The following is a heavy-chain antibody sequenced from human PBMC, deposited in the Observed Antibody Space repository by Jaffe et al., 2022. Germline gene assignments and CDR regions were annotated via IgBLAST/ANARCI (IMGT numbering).Heavy chain of an antibody. CDR1: GFTFSSYS. J-gene: IGHJ4*02. V-gene: IGHV3-21*01. CDR2: ISSSSSYI. CDR3: ARESGFRELPYGDFDY. D-gene: IGHD3-10*01. Sequence: EVQLVESGGGLVKPGGSLRLSCAASGFTFSSYSMNWVRQAPGKGLEWVSSISSSSSYIYYADSVKGRFTISRDNAKNSLYLQMNSLRAEDTAVYYCARESGFRELPYGDFDYWGQGTLVTVSS.